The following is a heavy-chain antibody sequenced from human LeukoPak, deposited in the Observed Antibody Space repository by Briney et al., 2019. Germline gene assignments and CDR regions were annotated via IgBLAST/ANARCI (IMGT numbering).Heavy chain of an antibody. D-gene: IGHD6-19*01. CDR1: GFTFSSYA. CDR3: AKHLEMAVAVGVDV. CDR2: ISGSGGST. J-gene: IGHJ6*02. Sequence: GGSLRLSCAASGFTFSSYAMSWVRQAPGKGLEWVSAISGSGGSTYYADSVKGRFTISRDNSKNTLYLQMNSLRAEDTAVYYCAKHLEMAVAVGVDVWGQGTTVTVSS. V-gene: IGHV3-23*01.